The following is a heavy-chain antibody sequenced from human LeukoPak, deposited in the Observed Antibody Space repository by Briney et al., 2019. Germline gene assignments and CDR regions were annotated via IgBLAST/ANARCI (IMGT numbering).Heavy chain of an antibody. Sequence: PGGSLRLSCAASGFTFSSYSMNWVRQAPGKGLEWVSSISSSSSYIYYADSVKGRFTISRDNAKNSLYLQMNSLRAEDTAVYYCARPSGSYLIGADAFDIWGQGTMVTVSS. CDR1: GFTFSSYS. CDR2: ISSSSSYI. V-gene: IGHV3-21*01. D-gene: IGHD1-26*01. J-gene: IGHJ3*02. CDR3: ARPSGSYLIGADAFDI.